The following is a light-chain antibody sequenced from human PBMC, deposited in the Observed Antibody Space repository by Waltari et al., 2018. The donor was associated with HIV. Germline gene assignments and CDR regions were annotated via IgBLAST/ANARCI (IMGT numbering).Light chain of an antibody. CDR3: GTWDSSLSAGL. J-gene: IGLJ3*02. V-gene: IGLV1-51*01. CDR1: RSNIGNNF. Sequence: QSVLTQPPSVSAAPGQKVTISCSGSRSNIGNNFVSWYQQPPGTAPKLLIYDNNKRPSGIPDRFSGSKSGTSATLGITGLQTGDEADYYCGTWDSSLSAGLFGGGTKLTVL. CDR2: DNN.